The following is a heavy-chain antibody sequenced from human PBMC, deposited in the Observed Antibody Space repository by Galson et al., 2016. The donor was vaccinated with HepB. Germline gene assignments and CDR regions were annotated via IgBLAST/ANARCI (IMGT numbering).Heavy chain of an antibody. D-gene: IGHD3-3*01. CDR3: ARELRSSTGSYYVGMDV. Sequence: SETLSLTCAVSGGFISSYYWSWIRQPPGKGLEWIGYIYYTGNTNYNPSLKSRVTISVDTSKNQFSLKLSSVTAADTAVYYCARELRSSTGSYYVGMDVWGLGTTVIVSS. J-gene: IGHJ6*02. CDR1: GGFISSYY. V-gene: IGHV4-59*01. CDR2: IYYTGNT.